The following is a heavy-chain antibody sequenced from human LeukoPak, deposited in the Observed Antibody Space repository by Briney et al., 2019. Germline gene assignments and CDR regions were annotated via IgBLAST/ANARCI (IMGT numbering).Heavy chain of an antibody. V-gene: IGHV4-59*08. Sequence: SETLSLTCTVSGGSISSYYWSWIRQPPGKGLEWIGYIYYSGSTNYNPSLKSRVTISVDTSKNQFSLKLSYVTAADTAVYYCARRSAGYYYYYMDVCGKGTTVTVAS. CDR2: IYYSGST. CDR1: GGSISSYY. CDR3: ARRSAGYYYYYMDV. J-gene: IGHJ6*03. D-gene: IGHD1-14*01.